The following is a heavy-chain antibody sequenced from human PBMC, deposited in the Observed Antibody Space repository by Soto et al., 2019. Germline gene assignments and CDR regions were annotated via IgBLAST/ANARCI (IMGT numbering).Heavy chain of an antibody. D-gene: IGHD2-15*01. V-gene: IGHV3-23*01. CDR1: GFTFRVYA. CDR3: AKYSETRDEAYMQP. Sequence: GGSRTLACAAWGFTFRVYAMSWVRQAPGKGLEWVSAISTNGGLTFYADSLWGRFTISRDNSKSTLYLQMNNLRAEDTAIYYCAKYSETRDEAYMQPWGRANPVT. J-gene: IGHJ1*01. CDR2: ISTNGGLT.